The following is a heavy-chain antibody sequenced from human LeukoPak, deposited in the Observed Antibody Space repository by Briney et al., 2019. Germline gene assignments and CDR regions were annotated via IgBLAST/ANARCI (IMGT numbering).Heavy chain of an antibody. CDR2: VWHDGSEK. J-gene: IGHJ6*02. D-gene: IGHD2-2*01. CDR1: GFTFSSYA. CDR3: AKRLGPAATADNGLDV. Sequence: QPGRSLRLSCAASGFTFSSYAMSWVRQAPGKGLEWVAVVWHDGSEKFYADSVKGRFTISRDNSNNIVFLEMNSLRVDDTAIYYCAKRLGPAATADNGLDVWGQGTTVTVSS. V-gene: IGHV3-33*06.